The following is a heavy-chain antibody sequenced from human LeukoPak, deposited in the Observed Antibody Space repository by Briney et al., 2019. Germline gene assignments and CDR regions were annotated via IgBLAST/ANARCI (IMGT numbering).Heavy chain of an antibody. D-gene: IGHD2-15*01. CDR3: AKGRCGTCYYSDF. J-gene: IGHJ4*02. CDR1: GFTFSSYG. V-gene: IGHV3-23*01. Sequence: PGGSLRLSCAASGFTFSSYGMSWARQAPGKGLEWVSAISDSGSSTYYADSVKGRFTISRDNSKNTLYLHINSLRAEDTVVYYCAKGRCGTCYYSDFWGQGTLVTVSS. CDR2: ISDSGSST.